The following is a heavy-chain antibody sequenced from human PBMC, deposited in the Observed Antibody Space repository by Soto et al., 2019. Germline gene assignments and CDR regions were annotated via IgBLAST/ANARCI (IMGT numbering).Heavy chain of an antibody. CDR3: AKGGRQWLVTSDFNY. Sequence: PSETLSLTCTVSGGSISSYYWSWIRQPPGKGLEWIGYIYYSGSTNYNPSLKSRVIISRDSSKNTVSLEMTSLRAEDTAVYYCAKGGRQWLVTSDFNYWGQGALVTVSS. D-gene: IGHD6-19*01. CDR2: IYYSGST. CDR1: GGSISSYY. V-gene: IGHV4-59*01. J-gene: IGHJ4*02.